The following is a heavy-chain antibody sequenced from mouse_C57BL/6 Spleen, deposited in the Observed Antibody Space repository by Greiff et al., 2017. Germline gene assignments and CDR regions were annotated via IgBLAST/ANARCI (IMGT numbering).Heavy chain of an antibody. Sequence: VQGVESGAELVKPGASVKLSCKASGYTFTEYTIHWVKQRSGQGLEWIGWFYPGSGSIKYNEKFKDKATLTADKYSSTVYMELSRLTSEDSAVYFCARHEESRYYFDYWGQGTTLTVSS. V-gene: IGHV1-62-2*01. CDR2: FYPGSGSI. CDR3: ARHEESRYYFDY. CDR1: GYTFTEYT. J-gene: IGHJ2*01. D-gene: IGHD1-1*01.